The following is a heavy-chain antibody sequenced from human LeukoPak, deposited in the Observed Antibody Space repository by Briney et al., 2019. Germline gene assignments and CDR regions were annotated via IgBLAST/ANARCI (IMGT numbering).Heavy chain of an antibody. J-gene: IGHJ4*02. CDR1: GFTFSSYA. CDR3: AIRANYDSSGYQPDY. V-gene: IGHV3-30*01. Sequence: PGRSLRLSCAASGFTFSSYAMHWVRQAPGKGLEWVAVISYDGSNKYYADSVKGRFTISRDNSKNTLYLQMNSLRAEDTAVYYYAIRANYDSSGYQPDYWGQGTLVTVSS. D-gene: IGHD3-22*01. CDR2: ISYDGSNK.